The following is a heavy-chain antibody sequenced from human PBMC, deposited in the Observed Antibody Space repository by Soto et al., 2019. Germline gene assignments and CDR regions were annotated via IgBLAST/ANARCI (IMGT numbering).Heavy chain of an antibody. CDR2: IYWNDDK. Sequence: QITLKESGQTLVNPTETLTLTCTFSGFALSTSGVGVAWIREPPGKALEWVALIYWNDDKRYRPSLKSRLTLTKDTRQNQAGLNMNNMDPAETAKYYCSHIRAIFGEVMSAGGMDFWGQGTTGTVSS. D-gene: IGHD3-3*01. V-gene: IGHV2-5*01. CDR1: GFALSTSGVG. CDR3: SHIRAIFGEVMSAGGMDF. J-gene: IGHJ6*02.